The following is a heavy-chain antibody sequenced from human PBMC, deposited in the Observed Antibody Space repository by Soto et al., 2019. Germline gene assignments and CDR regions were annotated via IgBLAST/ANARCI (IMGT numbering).Heavy chain of an antibody. CDR1: GFSFISYS. J-gene: IGHJ3*02. Sequence: GGSLRLSCAASGFSFISYSMSWVRQAPGKGLEWVSYISNSGSVIHDADSVKGRFTISRDNAKNSLSLQMNSLRDEDTALYYCVRVYASNTFDIWGQGTVVTVSS. CDR3: VRVYASNTFDI. D-gene: IGHD2-2*01. CDR2: ISNSGSVI. V-gene: IGHV3-48*02.